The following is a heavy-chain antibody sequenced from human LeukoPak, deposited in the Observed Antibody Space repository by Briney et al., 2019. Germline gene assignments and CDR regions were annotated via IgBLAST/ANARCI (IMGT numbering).Heavy chain of an antibody. CDR2: IYDSGTI. Sequence: PGGSLRLSCAASGFTFSSYVMSWVRRAPGMGLEWVSIIYDSGTIHYADSVKGRFTISRDNLKNTLYLQMNSLRAEDTAVYYCASHWGGYWGRGTLVTVSS. V-gene: IGHV3-23*05. CDR3: ASHWGGY. CDR1: GFTFSSYV. J-gene: IGHJ4*02. D-gene: IGHD3-16*01.